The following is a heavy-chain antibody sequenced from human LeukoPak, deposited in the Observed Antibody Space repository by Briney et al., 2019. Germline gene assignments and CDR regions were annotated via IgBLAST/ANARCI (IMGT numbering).Heavy chain of an antibody. D-gene: IGHD2-15*01. J-gene: IGHJ4*02. CDR1: GFTFSSYD. CDR3: ARAAYCSGGSCYSVGYFDY. CDR2: IGTAGDT. Sequence: GGSLRLSCAASGFTFSSYDMHWVRQATGKGLEWVSAIGTAGDTYYPGSVKGRFTISRENAKNSLYLQMNSLRAGDTAVYYCARAAYCSGGSCYSVGYFDYWGQGTLVTVSS. V-gene: IGHV3-13*01.